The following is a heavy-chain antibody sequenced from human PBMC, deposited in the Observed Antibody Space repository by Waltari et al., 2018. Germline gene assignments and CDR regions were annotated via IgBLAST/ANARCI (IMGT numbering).Heavy chain of an antibody. CDR2: INWNGGST. J-gene: IGHJ4*02. CDR1: GFTFDDYG. D-gene: IGHD1-20*01. CDR3: ASGITGTTIQDY. V-gene: IGHV3-20*04. Sequence: EVQLVESGGGVVRPGGSLRLSCAASGFTFDDYGMSWVRQAPGKGLEWVSVINWNGGSTGYADSVKGRFNISRDNAKNSLYLQMNSLRAEDTALYSCASGITGTTIQDYWGQGTLVTVSS.